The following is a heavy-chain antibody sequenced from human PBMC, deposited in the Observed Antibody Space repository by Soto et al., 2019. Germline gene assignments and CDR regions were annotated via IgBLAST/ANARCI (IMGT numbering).Heavy chain of an antibody. CDR2: IYYSGST. CDR3: ARAVFRKIVVVSLLVP. Sequence: PSETLSLTCTVSGGSISSGGYYWSWIRQHPGKGLEWIGYIYYSGSTYYNPSLKSRVTISVDTSKNQFSLKLSSVTAADTAVYYCARAVFRKIVVVSLLVPWGQGTMVTV. CDR1: GGSISSGGYY. J-gene: IGHJ5*02. V-gene: IGHV4-31*03. D-gene: IGHD3-22*01.